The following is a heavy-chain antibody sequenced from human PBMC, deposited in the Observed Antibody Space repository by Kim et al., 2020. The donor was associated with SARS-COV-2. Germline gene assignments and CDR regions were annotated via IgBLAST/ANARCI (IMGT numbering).Heavy chain of an antibody. V-gene: IGHV4-61*02. J-gene: IGHJ3*02. CDR3: ARSGIGERWLQGTAFDI. CDR2: IYTSGST. CDR1: GGSISSGSYY. D-gene: IGHD6-13*01. Sequence: SETLSLTCTVSGGSISSGSYYWSWIRQPAGKGLEWIGRIYTSGSTNYNPSLKSRVTISVDTSKNQFSLKLSSVTAADTAVYYCARSGIGERWLQGTAFDIWGQGTMVTVSS.